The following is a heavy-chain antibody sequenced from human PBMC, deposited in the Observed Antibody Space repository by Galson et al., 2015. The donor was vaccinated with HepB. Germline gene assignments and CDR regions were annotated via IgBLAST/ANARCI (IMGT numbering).Heavy chain of an antibody. CDR3: ARGVAYELDY. Sequence: SVKVSCKASGYTFTNYVISWVRQAPGQGLEWMGSINSYNGNTNYAQKLQGRVTMTTDTSTTAAYMELRSLGSDDTAVYYCARGVAYELDYWGQGTLVTVSS. J-gene: IGHJ4*02. CDR1: GYTFTNYV. CDR2: INSYNGNT. D-gene: IGHD2-15*01. V-gene: IGHV1-18*04.